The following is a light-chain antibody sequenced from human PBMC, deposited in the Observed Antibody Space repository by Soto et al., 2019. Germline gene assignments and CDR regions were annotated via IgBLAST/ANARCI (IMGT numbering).Light chain of an antibody. V-gene: IGLV2-23*01. CDR3: CSYAGSISYVV. J-gene: IGLJ2*01. CDR1: SSDVGSNNH. Sequence: QSVLTQPASVSGSPGQSVTISCTGSSSDVGSNNHVSWYQQHPGTAPKLMIYDGSKRPSGVSNRFSGSKSGTAASVAISGLQAEDEADYYCCSYAGSISYVVFGGGTKLTVL. CDR2: DGS.